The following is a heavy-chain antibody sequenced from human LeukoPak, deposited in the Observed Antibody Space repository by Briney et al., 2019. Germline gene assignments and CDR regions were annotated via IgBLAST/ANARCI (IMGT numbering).Heavy chain of an antibody. CDR3: AKGCRRGLLYAVDY. Sequence: PGGSLSLSCAASGFTLSTYPMHWVRQAPGKGLEWVAVISYDGSNKYYADSVKGRFNISRDNSNISLYLQMNSLRAEDTAVYYCAKGCRRGLLYAVDYWGQGTLVTVSS. CDR2: ISYDGSNK. J-gene: IGHJ4*02. V-gene: IGHV3-30*04. CDR1: GFTLSTYP. D-gene: IGHD3-3*01.